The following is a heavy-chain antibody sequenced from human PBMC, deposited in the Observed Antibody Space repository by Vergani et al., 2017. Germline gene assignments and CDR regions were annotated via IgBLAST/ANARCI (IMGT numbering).Heavy chain of an antibody. Sequence: QVQLQESGPGLVKPSETLSLTCTVSGGSISSYYWSWIRQPPGKGLEWIGYIYYSGSTNYNPSLKSRVTISVDTSKNQFSLKLSSVTAADTAVYYCARDVYSGYDPYYYGMDVWGQGTTVTVSS. D-gene: IGHD5-12*01. V-gene: IGHV4-59*01. J-gene: IGHJ6*02. CDR3: ARDVYSGYDPYYYGMDV. CDR1: GGSISSYY. CDR2: IYYSGST.